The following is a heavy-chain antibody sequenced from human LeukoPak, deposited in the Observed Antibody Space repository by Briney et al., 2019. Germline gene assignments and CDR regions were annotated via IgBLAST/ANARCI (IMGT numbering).Heavy chain of an antibody. Sequence: SETLSLTCTVSGYSISSGYYWGWIRQPPGKGLEWIGSIYHSGSTYYNPSLKSRVTISVDTSKNQFSLKLSSVTAADTAVYYCARDLYYYDSSGYYYENWFDPWGQGTLVTVSS. CDR2: IYHSGST. CDR3: ARDLYYYDSSGYYYENWFDP. D-gene: IGHD3-22*01. V-gene: IGHV4-38-2*02. J-gene: IGHJ5*02. CDR1: GYSISSGYY.